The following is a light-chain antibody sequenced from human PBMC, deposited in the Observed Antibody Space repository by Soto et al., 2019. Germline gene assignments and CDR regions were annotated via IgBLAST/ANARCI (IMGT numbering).Light chain of an antibody. CDR3: QQYGSSTYT. CDR2: GAS. Sequence: EIVMTQSPATLSVSPGERAPLSCRASQSVSSNLAWYQQKPGQAPRLLIYGASSRATGIPDRFSGSGSGTDFTLTISRLEPEDFAVYYCQQYGSSTYTFGQGTKVDIK. CDR1: QSVSSN. V-gene: IGKV3-20*01. J-gene: IGKJ2*01.